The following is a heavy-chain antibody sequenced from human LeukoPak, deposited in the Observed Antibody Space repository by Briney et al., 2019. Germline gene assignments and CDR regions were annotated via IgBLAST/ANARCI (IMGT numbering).Heavy chain of an antibody. J-gene: IGHJ4*02. CDR1: GGSFSGYY. Sequence: PSETLSLTCAVYGGSFSGYYWSWIRQPPGKGLEWIGEINHSGSTNYNPSLKSRVTISVDTSKNQFSLKLSSVTAADTAVYYCARGLSGYDSDYFDYWGQGTLVTVSS. CDR3: ARGLSGYDSDYFDY. CDR2: INHSGST. V-gene: IGHV4-34*01. D-gene: IGHD5-12*01.